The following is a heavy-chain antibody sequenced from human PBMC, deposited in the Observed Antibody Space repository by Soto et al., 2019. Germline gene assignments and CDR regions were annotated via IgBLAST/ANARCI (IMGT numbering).Heavy chain of an antibody. CDR1: GYTFTGYY. CDR2: INPNSGGT. V-gene: IGHV1-2*04. D-gene: IGHD3-16*01. Sequence: GAPVKVSCKASGYTFTGYYMHWVLQAPGQGLEWMGWINPNSGGTNYAQKFQGWVTMTRDTSISTAYMELSRLRSDDTAVYYCARASLTEDYFDYWGQGTLVTVSS. J-gene: IGHJ4*02. CDR3: ARASLTEDYFDY.